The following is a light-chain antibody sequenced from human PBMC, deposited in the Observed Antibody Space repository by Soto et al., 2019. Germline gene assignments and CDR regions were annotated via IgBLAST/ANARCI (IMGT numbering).Light chain of an antibody. J-gene: IGKJ1*01. CDR3: HQYHNCPRP. CDR2: AAS. CDR1: QGIRDD. V-gene: IGKV1-6*01. Sequence: AIQMTQAPSSLSASVGDRVTITCRASQGIRDDLGWYEQKPGKAPKLLIYAASTLQSGVPSRFSGSGSGTEFTLTISSLQSEDFAVYYCHQYHNCPRPFGQGTKVDIK.